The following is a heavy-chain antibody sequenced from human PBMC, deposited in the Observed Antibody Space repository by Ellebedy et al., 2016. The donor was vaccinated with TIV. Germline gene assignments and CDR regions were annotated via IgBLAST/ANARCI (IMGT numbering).Heavy chain of an antibody. CDR1: GFTFSNYW. V-gene: IGHV3-23*01. J-gene: IGHJ4*02. CDR3: AKGGCSGGSCYLGFDY. Sequence: GESLKISXAVSGFTFSNYWMSWVRQAPGKGLEWVSAISGSGGSTYYADSVKGRFTISRDNSKNTLYLQMNSLRAEDTAVYYCAKGGCSGGSCYLGFDYWGQGTLVTVSS. D-gene: IGHD2-15*01. CDR2: ISGSGGST.